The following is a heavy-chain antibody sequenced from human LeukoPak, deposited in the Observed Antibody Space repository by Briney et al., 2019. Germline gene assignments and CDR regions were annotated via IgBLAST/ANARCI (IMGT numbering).Heavy chain of an antibody. Sequence: ASETLSLTCTVSGDSITNNNYYWGWIRQPPGKGLEWIGSIYYTGRTYYKPSLESRLTLSIDTSKNQFSLRLTSVTAADTAVYYCARDWEYYYDRSGYNDYWGQGILVIVSS. D-gene: IGHD3-22*01. CDR3: ARDWEYYYDRSGYNDY. V-gene: IGHV4-39*07. CDR1: GDSITNNNYY. J-gene: IGHJ4*02. CDR2: IYYTGRT.